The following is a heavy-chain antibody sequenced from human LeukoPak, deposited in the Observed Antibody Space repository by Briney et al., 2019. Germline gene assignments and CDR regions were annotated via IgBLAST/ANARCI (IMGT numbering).Heavy chain of an antibody. J-gene: IGHJ3*02. V-gene: IGHV3-11*04. CDR1: GFTFSDYY. D-gene: IGHD3-3*01. CDR3: ARDKERGYDFWSGYYTGGAFDI. Sequence: GGSLRLSCAASGFTFSDYYMSWIRQAPGKGLEWVSYISSSGSTIYYADSVKGRFTISRDNAKNSLYLQMNSLRAEDTAVYYCARDKERGYDFWSGYYTGGAFDIWGQGTMVTVSS. CDR2: ISSSGSTI.